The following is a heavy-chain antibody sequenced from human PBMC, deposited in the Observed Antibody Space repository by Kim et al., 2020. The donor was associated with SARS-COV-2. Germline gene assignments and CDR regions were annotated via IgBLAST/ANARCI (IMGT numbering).Heavy chain of an antibody. CDR3: ARAGRFLEWPNLGYNWFDP. V-gene: IGHV3-11*05. Sequence: GGSLRLSCAASGFTFSDYYMSWIRQAPGKGLEWVSYISSSSSYTNYADSVKGRFTISRDNAKNSLYLQMNSLRAEDTAVYYCARAGRFLEWPNLGYNWFDPWGQGTLVTVSS. CDR2: ISSSSSYT. CDR1: GFTFSDYY. J-gene: IGHJ5*02. D-gene: IGHD3-3*01.